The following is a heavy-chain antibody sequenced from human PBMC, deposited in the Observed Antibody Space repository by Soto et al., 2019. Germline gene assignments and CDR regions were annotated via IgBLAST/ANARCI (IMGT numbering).Heavy chain of an antibody. J-gene: IGHJ6*03. CDR1: GGSISSSSYY. Sequence: PSETLSLTCTVSGGSISSSSYYWGWIRQPPGKGLEWIGSIYYSGSTYYNPSLKSRVTISVDTSKNQFSLKLSSVTAADTAVYYCARSGIAAAGIPYYYYYMDVWGKGTTVTVSS. D-gene: IGHD6-13*01. V-gene: IGHV4-39*01. CDR3: ARSGIAAAGIPYYYYYMDV. CDR2: IYYSGST.